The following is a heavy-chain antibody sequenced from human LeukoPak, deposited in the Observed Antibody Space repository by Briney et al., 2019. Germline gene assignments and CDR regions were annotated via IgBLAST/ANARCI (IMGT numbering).Heavy chain of an antibody. V-gene: IGHV5-51*01. D-gene: IGHD6-13*01. J-gene: IGHJ4*02. CDR3: ARGKIAAPGTLDY. Sequence: GESLKISCKGSGYSFTSYWIGRVRQMPGKGLEWVGIILPGASDARYSPSFQGQVTISADKSISTAYLQWSSLKASDTAMYYCARGKIAAPGTLDYWGQGTLVTVSS. CDR1: GYSFTSYW. CDR2: ILPGASDA.